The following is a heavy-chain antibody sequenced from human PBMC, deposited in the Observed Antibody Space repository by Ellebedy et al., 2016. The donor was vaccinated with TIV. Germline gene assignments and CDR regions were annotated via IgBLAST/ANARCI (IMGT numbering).Heavy chain of an antibody. D-gene: IGHD1-26*01. V-gene: IGHV1-2*02. CDR3: ARDGSGRSNAYYSDF. CDR1: GYTFTGYY. CDR2: INSDSGGT. Sequence: AASVKVSCKASGYTFTGYYMHWARQATGKGFEWVGWINSDSGGTNYAQKFRGRVTMTSDTSISAAYMELSSLRSDDTAVYYCARDGSGRSNAYYSDFWGQGILVTVSS. J-gene: IGHJ4*02.